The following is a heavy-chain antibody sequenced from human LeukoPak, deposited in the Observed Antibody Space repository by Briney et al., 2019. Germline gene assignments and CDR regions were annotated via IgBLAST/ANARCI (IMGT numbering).Heavy chain of an antibody. J-gene: IGHJ3*02. CDR2: IWYDGSKK. CDR3: ARGLGVPDAFDI. V-gene: IGHV3-33*01. D-gene: IGHD1-26*01. CDR1: GFTFSSYG. Sequence: GRSLRLSCPASGFTFSSYGMHWVRQAPGKGLDWVAVIWYDGSKKYYADSLKGRFTISRDNAKNSLYLQMNSLRAEDTAVYYCARGLGVPDAFDIWGQGTMVTVSS.